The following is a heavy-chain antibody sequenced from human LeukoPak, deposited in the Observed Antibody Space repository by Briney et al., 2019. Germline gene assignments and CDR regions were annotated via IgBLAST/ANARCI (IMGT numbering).Heavy chain of an antibody. CDR1: GYSISSGYY. CDR2: IYHSGST. V-gene: IGHV4-38-2*02. CDR3: ARCEGDGYNSRLKRWFDP. Sequence: PSETLSLTCTVSGYSISSGYYWGWIRQPPGKGLEWIGSIYHSGSTYYNPSLKSRVTISVDTSKNQFSLKLSSVTAADTAVYYCARCEGDGYNSRLKRWFDPWGQGTLVTVSS. D-gene: IGHD5-24*01. J-gene: IGHJ5*02.